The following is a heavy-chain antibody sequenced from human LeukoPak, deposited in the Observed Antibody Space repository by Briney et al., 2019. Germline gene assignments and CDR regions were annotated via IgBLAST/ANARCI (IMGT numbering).Heavy chain of an antibody. CDR2: INPNSGGT. CDR1: GYTFTGYY. J-gene: IGHJ5*02. V-gene: IGHV1-2*02. Sequence: ASVKVSCKASGYTFTGYYMHWVRQAPGQGLEWMGWINPNSGGTNYAQKFQGRVTMTRDTSISTAYMELSRLRSDDTAVYYCARVLEMATGGNWFDPWGQGTLVTVSS. CDR3: ARVLEMATGGNWFDP. D-gene: IGHD5-24*01.